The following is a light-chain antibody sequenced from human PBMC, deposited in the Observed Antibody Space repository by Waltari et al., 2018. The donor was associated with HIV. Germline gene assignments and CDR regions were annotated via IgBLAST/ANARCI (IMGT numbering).Light chain of an antibody. Sequence: QSALTQPRSVSGSPGQSVTISCTGTTVGNYVFVSWYQQYPGKAPKVLIYDVNKRPSGVPDRFSGSKSFNTASLTISWLQPEDEADYFCCSYAGRFTYVFGTGTKVTVL. J-gene: IGLJ1*01. CDR1: TVGNYVF. V-gene: IGLV2-11*01. CDR2: DVN. CDR3: CSYAGRFTYV.